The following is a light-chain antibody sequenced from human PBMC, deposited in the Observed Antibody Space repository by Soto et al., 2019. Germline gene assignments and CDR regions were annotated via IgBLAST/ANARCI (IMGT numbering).Light chain of an antibody. V-gene: IGKV3-11*01. Sequence: EFVLTQSPGTLSLSPGERATLSCRASQSVSSYLAWYQQKAGQAPRLLIYDASNRATGIPARFSGSGSGTDFTLTISSLEPEDFAVYYCQQRSNWPLTFGGGTKVDIK. CDR2: DAS. J-gene: IGKJ4*01. CDR1: QSVSSY. CDR3: QQRSNWPLT.